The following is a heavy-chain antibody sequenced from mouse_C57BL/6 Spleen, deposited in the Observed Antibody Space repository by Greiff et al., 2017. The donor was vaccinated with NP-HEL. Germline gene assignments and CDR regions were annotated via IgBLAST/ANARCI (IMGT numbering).Heavy chain of an antibody. Sequence: EVKVVESGGDLVKPGGSLKLSCAASGFTFSSYGMSWVRQTPDKRLEWVATISSGGSYTYYPDSVKGRFTISRDNAKNTLYLQMSSLKSEDTAMYYCARQGDGNYVDYWGQGTTLTVSS. J-gene: IGHJ2*01. CDR3: ARQGDGNYVDY. CDR1: GFTFSSYG. CDR2: ISSGGSYT. V-gene: IGHV5-6*01. D-gene: IGHD2-1*01.